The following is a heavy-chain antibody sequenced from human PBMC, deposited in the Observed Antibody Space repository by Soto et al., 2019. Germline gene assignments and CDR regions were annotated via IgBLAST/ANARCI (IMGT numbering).Heavy chain of an antibody. CDR2: MNPNTGNS. Sequence: ASVKVSCKASGYTFTSYDIYWVRQATGQGPEWMGWMNPNTGNSAYAHKFQGRVTMTSDTSISTAHMELSSLRSEDTAVYYCARRAETNGWNGFGADKYYFDFWGQGTLVTVSS. D-gene: IGHD1-1*01. J-gene: IGHJ4*02. V-gene: IGHV1-8*01. CDR1: GYTFTSYD. CDR3: ARRAETNGWNGFGADKYYFDF.